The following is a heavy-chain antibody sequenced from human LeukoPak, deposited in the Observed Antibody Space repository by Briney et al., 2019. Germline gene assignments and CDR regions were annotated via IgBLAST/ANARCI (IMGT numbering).Heavy chain of an antibody. CDR2: IYPGDSDT. J-gene: IGHJ3*02. CDR1: GNSFTSYW. D-gene: IGHD1-1*01. V-gene: IGHV5-51*01. CDR3: ARHRVPYNWNDRDVFHI. Sequence: GESLKISCKGSGNSFTSYWIGWVRQMPGKGLEWMGIIYPGDSDTRYSPSFQGQVTISADKSVNTAYLQWSSLKASDTAMYYCARHRVPYNWNDRDVFHIWGQGTMVTVSS.